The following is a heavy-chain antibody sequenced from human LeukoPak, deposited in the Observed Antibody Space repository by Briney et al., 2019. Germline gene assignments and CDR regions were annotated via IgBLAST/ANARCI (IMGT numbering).Heavy chain of an antibody. CDR2: INHSGST. CDR1: GVSFSGYY. Sequence: KTSETLSLTCAVYGVSFSGYYWSWIRQPPGKGLEWIGEINHSGSTNYNPSLKSRVTISVDTSKNQFSLKLSSVTAADTAVYYCARCRGKFDYWGQGTLVTVSS. D-gene: IGHD3-10*01. J-gene: IGHJ4*02. V-gene: IGHV4-34*01. CDR3: ARCRGKFDY.